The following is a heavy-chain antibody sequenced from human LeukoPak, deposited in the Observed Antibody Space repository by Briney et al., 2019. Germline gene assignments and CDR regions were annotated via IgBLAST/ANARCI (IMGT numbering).Heavy chain of an antibody. D-gene: IGHD3-10*01. CDR2: FDPEDGET. V-gene: IGHV1-24*01. J-gene: IGHJ4*02. Sequence: GSVKVSCKVSGYTLTELSMHWVRQAPGKGLEWMGGFDPEDGETIYAQKFQGRVTMTEDTSTDTAYMELSSLRSEDTAVYYCARKYGSGSYEDYWGQGTLVTVSS. CDR3: ARKYGSGSYEDY. CDR1: GYTLTELS.